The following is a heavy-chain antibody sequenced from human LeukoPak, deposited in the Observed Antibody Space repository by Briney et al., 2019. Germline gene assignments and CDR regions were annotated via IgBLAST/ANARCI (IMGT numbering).Heavy chain of an antibody. V-gene: IGHV4-34*12. CDR1: GGSFSDYY. CDR3: AREEHYYDRSDYSNWYFDL. D-gene: IGHD3-22*01. Sequence: SETLSLTCAVYGGSFSDYYWSWIRQSPGKGLEWIGEIIHGGSATYNPSLKSRVTISADSSKNQFALQLRSVTAADTAFYYCAREEHYYDRSDYSNWYFDLWGRGTLVTVSS. J-gene: IGHJ2*01. CDR2: IIHGGSA.